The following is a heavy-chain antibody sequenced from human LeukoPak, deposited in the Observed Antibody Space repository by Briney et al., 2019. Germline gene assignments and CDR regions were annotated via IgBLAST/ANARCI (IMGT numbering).Heavy chain of an antibody. CDR2: ISSSSSYI. Sequence: GGSLRLSCAASGFTFSSYSMNWVRQAPGKGLEWVSSISSSSSYIYYADSVKGRFTISRDNAKNSLYLQMNSLRAEGTAVYYCAREDSMVRVYDYWGQGTLVTVSS. CDR3: AREDSMVRVYDY. V-gene: IGHV3-21*01. CDR1: GFTFSSYS. D-gene: IGHD3-10*01. J-gene: IGHJ4*02.